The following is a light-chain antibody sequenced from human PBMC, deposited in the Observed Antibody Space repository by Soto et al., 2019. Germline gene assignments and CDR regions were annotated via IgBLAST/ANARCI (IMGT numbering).Light chain of an antibody. CDR3: SSFTDSRVYV. J-gene: IGLJ1*01. CDR2: VVS. Sequence: QSVLTQPASVSGSPGQSITISCTATSSDVGHYDYVSWYQHHPGKAPKLIIYVVSDRPSGVSNRFSGSKSGNTASLTISGLQAEDEADYYCSSFTDSRVYVFGSGTKVTVL. V-gene: IGLV2-14*01. CDR1: SSDVGHYDY.